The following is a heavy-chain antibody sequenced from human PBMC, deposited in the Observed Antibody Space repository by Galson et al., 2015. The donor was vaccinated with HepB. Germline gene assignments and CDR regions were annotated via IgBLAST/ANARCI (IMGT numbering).Heavy chain of an antibody. Sequence: ETLSLTCTVSGGSISSYYWSWIRQPPGKGLEWIGYIYYSGSTNYNPSLKSRVTISVDTSKNQFSLKLSSVTAADTAVYYCASAAEGIADWFDPWGQGTLVTVSS. CDR1: GGSISSYY. D-gene: IGHD6-13*01. CDR3: ASAAEGIADWFDP. CDR2: IYYSGST. J-gene: IGHJ5*02. V-gene: IGHV4-59*01.